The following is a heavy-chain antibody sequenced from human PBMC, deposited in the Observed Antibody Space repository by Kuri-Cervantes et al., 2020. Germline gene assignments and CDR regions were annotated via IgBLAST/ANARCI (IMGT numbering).Heavy chain of an antibody. CDR2: INDIGAT. V-gene: IGHV4-34*01. CDR3: ASNYYDSSGYLIDI. CDR1: GGSFSDSY. D-gene: IGHD3-22*01. Sequence: SQTLSLTCAVYGGSFSDSYWSWIRQSPDKGLEWIGKINDIGATDYNPTLKSRVTISVDTSKNQFSLKMRSVTAADLAVYYCASNYYDSSGYLIDIWGQGTMVTVSS. J-gene: IGHJ3*02.